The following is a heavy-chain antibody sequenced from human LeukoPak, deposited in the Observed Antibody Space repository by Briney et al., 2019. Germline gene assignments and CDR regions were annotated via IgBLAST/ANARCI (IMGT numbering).Heavy chain of an antibody. CDR1: GFTFSSYG. J-gene: IGHJ4*02. Sequence: GGSLRLSCAASGFTFSSYGMHWVRQAPGKGLEWVAFIRYDGSNKYYADSVKGRFTISRDNSKNTLYLQMNSLRAEDTAVYYCAKERGWDLPFFDYWGQGTLVTVSS. CDR2: IRYDGSNK. D-gene: IGHD1-26*01. V-gene: IGHV3-30*02. CDR3: AKERGWDLPFFDY.